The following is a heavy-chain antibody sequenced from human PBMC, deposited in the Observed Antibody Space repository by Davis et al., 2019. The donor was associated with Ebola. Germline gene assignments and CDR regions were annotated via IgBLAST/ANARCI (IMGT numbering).Heavy chain of an antibody. Sequence: SETLSLTCTVSGGAISSSGYYWAWIRQTPGKGLEWSGYTYYSGSTHYNPSLKSRVTITVDTSKNQFSLKLSSVTAADTAVYYCARSLRYYDFWSGYYDYYYYGMDVWGQGTTVTVSS. CDR2: TYYSGST. V-gene: IGHV4-61*05. CDR1: GGAISSSGYY. J-gene: IGHJ6*02. CDR3: ARSLRYYDFWSGYYDYYYYGMDV. D-gene: IGHD3-3*01.